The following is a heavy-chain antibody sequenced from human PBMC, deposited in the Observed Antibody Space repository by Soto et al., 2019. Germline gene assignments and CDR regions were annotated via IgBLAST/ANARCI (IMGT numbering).Heavy chain of an antibody. CDR2: ISYDGSNK. CDR3: ATPAGLAPAHYYGMDV. Sequence: QVQLVESGGGVVQPGRSLRLSCAASGFNISNYGFHRVRQAPGKGLEWVAVISYDGSNKYYADFVKGRFTISRDNSKNTLYLQMNSLGAEDTAVFYCATPAGLAPAHYYGMDVWGQGTTVTVSS. J-gene: IGHJ6*02. D-gene: IGHD2-2*01. CDR1: GFNISNYG. V-gene: IGHV3-30*03.